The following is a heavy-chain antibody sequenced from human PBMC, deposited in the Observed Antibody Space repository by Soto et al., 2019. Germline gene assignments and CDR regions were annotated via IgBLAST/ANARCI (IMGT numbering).Heavy chain of an antibody. Sequence: QVQLVESGGGVVQPGGSLRLSCQASGFNFDNYGMHWVRQAPGTGLEWVAVITYDGSFQYYADSVKGRFTISRDNCKNTPAPDPNTPKPEDTAVYHGAKDRVGGRLYTPPGLRGQGTPGTVAA. CDR2: ITYDGSFQ. CDR1: GFNFDNYG. CDR3: AKDRVGGRLYTPPGL. D-gene: IGHD2-2*02. V-gene: IGHV3-30*18. J-gene: IGHJ4*02.